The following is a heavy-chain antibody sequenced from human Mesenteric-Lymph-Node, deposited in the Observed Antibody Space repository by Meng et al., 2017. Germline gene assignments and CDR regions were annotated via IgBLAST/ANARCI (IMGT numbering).Heavy chain of an antibody. CDR3: ARAAPGNYGHLLDY. CDR2: IYYSGST. Sequence: LRLSCTVSGGSISSGGYYWSWIRQHPGKGLEWIGYIYYSGSTYYNPSLKSRVTISVDTSKNQFSLKLSSVTAADTAVYYCARAAPGNYGHLLDYWGQGALVTVSS. CDR1: GGSISSGGYY. V-gene: IGHV4-31*03. D-gene: IGHD1-7*01. J-gene: IGHJ4*02.